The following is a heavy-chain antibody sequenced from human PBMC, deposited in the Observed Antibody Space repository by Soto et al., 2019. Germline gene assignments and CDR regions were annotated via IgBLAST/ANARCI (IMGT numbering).Heavy chain of an antibody. CDR1: GFTFSSYA. D-gene: IGHD5-18*01. V-gene: IGHV3-23*01. J-gene: IGHJ4*02. CDR3: AKPTDPDTAMVRPFDY. Sequence: GSLRLSCAASGFTFSSYAMSWVRQAPGKGLEWVSAISGSGGSTYYADSVKGRFTISRDNSKNTLYLQMNSLRAEDTAVYYCAKPTDPDTAMVRPFDYWGQGTLVTVSS. CDR2: ISGSGGST.